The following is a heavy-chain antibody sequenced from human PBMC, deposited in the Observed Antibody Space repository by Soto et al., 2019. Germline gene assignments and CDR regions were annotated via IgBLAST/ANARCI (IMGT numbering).Heavy chain of an antibody. CDR3: ERDNSSSLIGTF. J-gene: IGHJ4*02. V-gene: IGHV1-18*01. Sequence: ASVKVSCKASGYTFTSYGISWVRQAPGQGLEWMGWISAYNGNTNYAQKLQGRVTMTTDTSTSTAYMELRSLRSDDTAAYYCERDNSSSLIGTFWGQGTLVTVSS. CDR1: GYTFTSYG. CDR2: ISAYNGNT. D-gene: IGHD6-13*01.